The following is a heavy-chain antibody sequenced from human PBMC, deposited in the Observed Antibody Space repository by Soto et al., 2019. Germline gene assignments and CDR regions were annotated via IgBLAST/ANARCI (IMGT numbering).Heavy chain of an antibody. J-gene: IGHJ5*02. D-gene: IGHD2-21*02. CDR2: RPYSGST. Sequence: QVQLQESGPGLVKPSQTLSLTCTVSGGSIRSGDYYWSWVRQHPGKGLEWIGYRPYSGSTYDNPSLKSRVSIVVDTSRNQFSLGLSSVTAADTAVYYCAREGGLAYCGGDCLYNWFDPWGQGTLVSVSS. CDR1: GGSIRSGDYY. V-gene: IGHV4-31*03. CDR3: AREGGLAYCGGDCLYNWFDP.